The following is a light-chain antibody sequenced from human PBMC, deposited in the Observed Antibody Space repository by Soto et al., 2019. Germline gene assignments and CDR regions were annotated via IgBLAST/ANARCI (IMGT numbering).Light chain of an antibody. Sequence: RLSPATLSVSPGERATLSCRASQSVSSNLAWYQQKPGQAPRLLIYGASTRATGIPDRFSGSGSGTDFTLTISRLEPEDIAVYYCQQYGSSGTFGQGTKVDIK. CDR3: QQYGSSGT. CDR1: QSVSSN. CDR2: GAS. V-gene: IGKV3-20*01. J-gene: IGKJ1*01.